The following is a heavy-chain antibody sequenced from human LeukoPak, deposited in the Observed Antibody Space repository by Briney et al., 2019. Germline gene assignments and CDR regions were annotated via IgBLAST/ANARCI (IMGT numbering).Heavy chain of an antibody. CDR2: IILIHGIS. V-gene: IGHV1-69*04. CDR3: ASCITGTTFKAFDI. J-gene: IGHJ3*02. Sequence: SVKVSCKASGGTFSSYAFSWVRQAPGQGLEWMGRIILIHGISNYAQKFQGRVTITADKSTSTAYMELSSLRSEDTAVYYCASCITGTTFKAFDIWGQGTMVTVSS. D-gene: IGHD1-20*01. CDR1: GGTFSSYA.